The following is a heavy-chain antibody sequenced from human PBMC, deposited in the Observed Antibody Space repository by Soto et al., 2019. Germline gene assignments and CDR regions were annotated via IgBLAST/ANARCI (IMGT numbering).Heavy chain of an antibody. CDR1: GFTFSSYA. J-gene: IGHJ4*02. Sequence: QVQLVESGGGVVQPGRSLRLSCAASGFTFSSYAMHWVRQAPGKGLEWVAVISYDGSNKYYADSVKGRFTISRDNSKNTRDLQMNSLRAEDTAVYYWARARDNWNYLMDGGDYWGQGTLVTVSS. CDR3: ARARDNWNYLMDGGDY. CDR2: ISYDGSNK. D-gene: IGHD1-7*01. V-gene: IGHV3-30-3*01.